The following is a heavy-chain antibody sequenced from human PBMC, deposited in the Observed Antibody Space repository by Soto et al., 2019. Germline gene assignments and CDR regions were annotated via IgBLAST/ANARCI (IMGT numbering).Heavy chain of an antibody. J-gene: IGHJ5*02. CDR2: IYWNDDN. D-gene: IGHD3-10*01. Sequence: QITLKESGPTLVKPTPTLTLTCTFSGFSLSTSGVGVGWIRQPPGKALEWLALIYWNDDNRYSPSLKSRLTITKDTSKSKVVLTMTTMDPVDTAPYYCAHSKVVLWFGELSPANWFDPWCQGTLVTVSS. V-gene: IGHV2-5*01. CDR1: GFSLSTSGVG. CDR3: AHSKVVLWFGELSPANWFDP.